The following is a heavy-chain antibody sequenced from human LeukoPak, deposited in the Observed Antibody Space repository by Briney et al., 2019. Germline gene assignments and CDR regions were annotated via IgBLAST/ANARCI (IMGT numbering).Heavy chain of an antibody. J-gene: IGHJ2*01. V-gene: IGHV1-69*06. D-gene: IGHD6-19*01. Sequence: GASVKVSCKASGYIFTGYYMHWVRQAPGQGLEWMGGIIPVSATANYAQTFQGRVTIIADKSTSTAYMEVSSLTSDDTAVYYCAREASSGWYGGFFDLWGRGTLVTVSS. CDR1: GYIFTGYY. CDR3: AREASSGWYGGFFDL. CDR2: IIPVSATA.